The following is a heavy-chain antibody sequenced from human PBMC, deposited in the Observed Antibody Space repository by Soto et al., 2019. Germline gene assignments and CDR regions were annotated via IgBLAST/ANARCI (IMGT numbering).Heavy chain of an antibody. CDR3: ARTPYRLTLGTVLHYFDY. CDR1: GASISSSY. CDR2: IYYRGSA. J-gene: IGHJ4*02. Sequence: QVQLQESGPGLVKPSETLSLTCNVSGASISSSYWSWIRQPPGKGLEWIGNIYYRGSAHYNPSLRSRVTLSVDSAKNHFSLSLSPVTAADTAVYYCARTPYRLTLGTVLHYFDYWGQGTLVTVSS. V-gene: IGHV4-59*01. D-gene: IGHD3-16*02.